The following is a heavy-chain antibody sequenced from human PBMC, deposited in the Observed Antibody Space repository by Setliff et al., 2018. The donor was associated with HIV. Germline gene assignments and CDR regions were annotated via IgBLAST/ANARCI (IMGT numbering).Heavy chain of an antibody. CDR1: GGSINDQY. CDR3: ARAGYYGTTSYWEYFQH. D-gene: IGHD1-7*01. V-gene: IGHV4-59*11. Sequence: LSLTCTVPGGSINDQYFSWIRQPPWKGLEWIGSIYYNGITNYNPSLTSRVTISVDTSKNQFSLKLSSVTAADTAVYFCARAGYYGTTSYWEYFQHWGQGALVTVSS. J-gene: IGHJ1*01. CDR2: IYYNGIT.